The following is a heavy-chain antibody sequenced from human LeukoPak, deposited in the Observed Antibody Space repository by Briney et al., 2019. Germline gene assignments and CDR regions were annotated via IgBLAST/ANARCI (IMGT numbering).Heavy chain of an antibody. Sequence: GGSLRLSCTTSKFTFNSYGIFWVRQAPGKGLEWVAVIWYDGSERYYPNSVKGRFTISRDNSKNTLYLQMSSLRAEDMAGYDCATYSTGRYKGLEYWGQGTLVTVSS. CDR3: ATYSTGRYKGLEY. D-gene: IGHD6-19*01. V-gene: IGHV3-33*01. J-gene: IGHJ4*02. CDR1: KFTFNSYG. CDR2: IWYDGSER.